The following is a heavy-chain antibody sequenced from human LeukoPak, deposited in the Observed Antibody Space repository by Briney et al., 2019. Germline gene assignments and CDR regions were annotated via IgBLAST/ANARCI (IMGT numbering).Heavy chain of an antibody. V-gene: IGHV3-74*01. D-gene: IGHD6-13*01. CDR1: GFTLSSYW. Sequence: GGSLRLSCAAPGFTLSSYWMHWVRHAPGEGLVWVSRMNSDGSSTNYADSVKGRFTISYDNAKNTLYLQMNSLRAEDTAVYYCTTSTWYGGWFNYWGQGALVTVSS. J-gene: IGHJ4*02. CDR3: TTSTWYGGWFNY. CDR2: MNSDGSST.